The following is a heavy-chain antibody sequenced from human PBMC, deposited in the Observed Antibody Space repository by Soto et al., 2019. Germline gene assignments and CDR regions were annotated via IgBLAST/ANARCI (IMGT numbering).Heavy chain of an antibody. D-gene: IGHD2-8*01. CDR1: GGSISGGVHS. V-gene: IGHV4-30-4*01. Sequence: SETLSLTCTVSGGSISGGVHSWSWIRQPPGKGLEWIGHIFDSGSTYYNPSLKSRLTISVDTSKNQFSLRLSSVTAADTAVYYCAREIMPLTNHWHFALWGRGTLVTVSS. J-gene: IGHJ2*01. CDR2: IFDSGST. CDR3: AREIMPLTNHWHFAL.